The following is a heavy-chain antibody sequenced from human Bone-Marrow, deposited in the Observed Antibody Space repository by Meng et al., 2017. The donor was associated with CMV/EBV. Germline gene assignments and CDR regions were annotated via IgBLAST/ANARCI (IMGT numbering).Heavy chain of an antibody. D-gene: IGHD5-12*01. CDR2: IHPGDSDS. V-gene: IGHV5-51*01. CDR1: GFIFDSYW. J-gene: IGHJ6*02. Sequence: VSCKVSGFIFDSYWVGWVRQMPGKGLEWMGIIHPGDSDSRYRPSFQGQVTISADKSISTAYLQWSSLKASDTAIYYCARHPWPHYYYGMDVWGQGTTVTVSS. CDR3: ARHPWPHYYYGMDV.